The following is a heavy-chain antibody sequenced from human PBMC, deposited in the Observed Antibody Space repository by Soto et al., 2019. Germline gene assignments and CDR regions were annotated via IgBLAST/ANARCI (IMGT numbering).Heavy chain of an antibody. D-gene: IGHD3-3*01. CDR1: GYTFTGYY. Sequence: ASVKVSCKASGYTFTGYYMHWVRQAPGQGLEWMGWINPNSGGTNYAQKFQGWVTMTRDTSISTAYMELSRLRSDDTAVYYCARGYYDFWSGDNWFAPWGQGTLVTVSS. V-gene: IGHV1-2*04. CDR3: ARGYYDFWSGDNWFAP. CDR2: INPNSGGT. J-gene: IGHJ5*02.